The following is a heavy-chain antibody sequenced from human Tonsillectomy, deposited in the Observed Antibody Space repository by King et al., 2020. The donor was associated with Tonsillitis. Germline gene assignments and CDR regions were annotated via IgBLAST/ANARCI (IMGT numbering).Heavy chain of an antibody. CDR3: ASQLERFDY. D-gene: IGHD1-1*01. Sequence: VQLQQWGAGLLKPSETLSLTCAVSGDSFSGYYWSWIRQPPGKGLEWIGEINHGGTTNYNPSLKSRVTISVDTSKNQFSLKLSSVTAADTAVYYCASQLERFDYWGQGTLVSVSS. J-gene: IGHJ4*02. V-gene: IGHV4-34*01. CDR1: GDSFSGYY. CDR2: INHGGTT.